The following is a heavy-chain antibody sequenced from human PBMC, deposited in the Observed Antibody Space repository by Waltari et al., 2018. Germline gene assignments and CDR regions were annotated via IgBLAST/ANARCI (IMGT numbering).Heavy chain of an antibody. V-gene: IGHV1-2*02. CDR3: ARDLYDSRVPGDYFDY. Sequence: QVHLVQSGAEVRKPGAAVKVSCKGSGYTFSGNYLPGLRQDPGQGLEWMGWIDPNTGGTKLAQKLQGRVTMTRDTSINTVYMELSSLGSDDTAIYYCARDLYDSRVPGDYFDYWGQGTLVTVSS. D-gene: IGHD3-16*01. CDR1: GYTFSGNY. CDR2: IDPNTGGT. J-gene: IGHJ4*02.